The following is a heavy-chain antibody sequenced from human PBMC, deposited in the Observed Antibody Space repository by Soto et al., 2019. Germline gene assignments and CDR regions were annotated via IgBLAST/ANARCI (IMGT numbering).Heavy chain of an antibody. CDR3: AGTFYYDNSGYPF. J-gene: IGHJ4*02. Sequence: PSETLSLTCTVSGGSISSSSYYWGWIRQPPGKGLEWIGSIYYSGSTYYNPSLKSRVTISVDTSKNQCSLKLNSVTAADTAVYYCAGTFYYDNSGYPFWAQGTPLTVSS. V-gene: IGHV4-39*01. CDR2: IYYSGST. D-gene: IGHD3-22*01. CDR1: GGSISSSSYY.